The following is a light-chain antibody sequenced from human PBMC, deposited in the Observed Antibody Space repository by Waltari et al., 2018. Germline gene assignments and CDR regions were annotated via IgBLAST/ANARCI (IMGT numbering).Light chain of an antibody. CDR1: SSDVGGYQY. J-gene: IGLJ2*01. V-gene: IGLV2-14*01. CDR2: EVS. CDR3: SSYTSSSTLI. Sequence: QSALPQPASVSGSPGQSVTISCTGTSSDVGGYQYVPWYQQHADKAPKLLIFEVSYRPSGVSDRFSASKSGNTASLTISGLQAEDEADYYCSSYTSSSTLIFGGGTKLTVL.